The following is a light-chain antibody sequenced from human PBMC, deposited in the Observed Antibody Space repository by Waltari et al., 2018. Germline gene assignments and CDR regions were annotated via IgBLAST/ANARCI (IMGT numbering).Light chain of an antibody. CDR1: SSTIGSNH. V-gene: IGLV1-47*01. CDR2: RNN. Sequence: QSVLTQPPSASGTPGQRVTIPCSGSSSTIGSNHVYWYQQLPGTAPKLLLSRNNQRPSGVPDRFSGSKSGTSASLAISGLRSEDEADYYCAAWDDSLSGSWVFGGGTKLTVL. CDR3: AAWDDSLSGSWV. J-gene: IGLJ3*02.